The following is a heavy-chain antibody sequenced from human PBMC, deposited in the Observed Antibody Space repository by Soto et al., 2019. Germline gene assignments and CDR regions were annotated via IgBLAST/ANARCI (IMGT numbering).Heavy chain of an antibody. CDR2: IYYIGST. Sequence: PSETLSLTCTVSGGSVSSGYYFWSWLRQSPGKRLEWIAYIYYIGSTNYNPSLKSRATISVDTSKRQVSLTLNSMTAADAALYYCARPPQYYYYGFDVWGQGTAVTFSS. V-gene: IGHV4-61*01. D-gene: IGHD4-4*01. J-gene: IGHJ6*02. CDR3: ARPPQYYYYGFDV. CDR1: GGSVSSGYYF.